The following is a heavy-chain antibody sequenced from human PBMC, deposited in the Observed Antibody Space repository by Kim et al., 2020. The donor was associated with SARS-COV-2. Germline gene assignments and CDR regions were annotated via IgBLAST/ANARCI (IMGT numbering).Heavy chain of an antibody. CDR1: GDSISSGAYY. Sequence: SETLSLTCTVSGDSISSGAYYWSWIRQLPGKGLEWIGYIYYSGTTYDNPSLKSRVTISVDTFKNQFSLKLSSVTAADTAVYYCARETNIVGATNNDAFDIWGQGTMVTVSS. CDR3: ARETNIVGATNNDAFDI. CDR2: IYYSGTT. J-gene: IGHJ3*02. D-gene: IGHD1-26*01. V-gene: IGHV4-31*03.